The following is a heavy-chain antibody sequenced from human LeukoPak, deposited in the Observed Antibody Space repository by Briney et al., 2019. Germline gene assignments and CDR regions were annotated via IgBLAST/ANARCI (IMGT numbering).Heavy chain of an antibody. D-gene: IGHD3-9*01. CDR1: GYTFTSYY. Sequence: ASVKVSCKASGYTFTSYYMHWVRQAPGQGLEWMGWISAYNANANYAQNLQGRVTMTTDTSTSTAYMELRSLRSDDTAVYYCARDHYDVLTGYAYNGFDIWGQGTMVAVSS. CDR3: ARDHYDVLTGYAYNGFDI. CDR2: ISAYNANA. J-gene: IGHJ3*02. V-gene: IGHV1-18*04.